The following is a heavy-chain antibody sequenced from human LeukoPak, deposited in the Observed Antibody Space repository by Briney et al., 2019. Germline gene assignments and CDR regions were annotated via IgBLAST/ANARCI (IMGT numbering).Heavy chain of an antibody. V-gene: IGHV1-18*01. CDR2: ISAYNGNT. Sequence: ASVKVSCKASGYTFINYGVSWVRQAPGQGLEWMGWISAYNGNTNYAQNLQGRVTMTTDTSTSTGYLELRSLRSDDTAVYYCARGVYCGGDCSSSDAFDIWGQGTMVTVSS. J-gene: IGHJ3*02. CDR1: GYTFINYG. CDR3: ARGVYCGGDCSSSDAFDI. D-gene: IGHD2-21*02.